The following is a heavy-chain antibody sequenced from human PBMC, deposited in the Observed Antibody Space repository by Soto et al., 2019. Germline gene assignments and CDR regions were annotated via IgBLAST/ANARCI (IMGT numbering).Heavy chain of an antibody. Sequence: ASLTVSYKASGYTFTDSAMHWVRRPPGQRLEWMGWINAGHGNTEYSQKFQGRVTITRDTSASTAYMELSSLRSEDTAVYYCAREQGGYSGYDYYYYGMDVWGQGTTVTVSS. CDR3: AREQGGYSGYDYYYYGMDV. CDR1: GYTFTDSA. V-gene: IGHV1-3*01. D-gene: IGHD5-12*01. J-gene: IGHJ6*02. CDR2: INAGHGNT.